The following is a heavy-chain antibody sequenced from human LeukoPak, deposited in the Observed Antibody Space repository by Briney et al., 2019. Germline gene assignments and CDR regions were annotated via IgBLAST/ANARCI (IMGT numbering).Heavy chain of an antibody. Sequence: KPGGSLRLSCAASGFTFTNAWMYWLRQAPGKGLEWVGRIKSKTDGGTSDYAAPVTGRFTISRDDSKSTLYLEMNSLKTEDTGVYYCSTLWYGAWGQGTLVTVSS. CDR3: STLWYGA. CDR2: IKSKTDGGTS. V-gene: IGHV3-15*01. CDR1: GFTFTNAW. D-gene: IGHD3-10*01. J-gene: IGHJ5*02.